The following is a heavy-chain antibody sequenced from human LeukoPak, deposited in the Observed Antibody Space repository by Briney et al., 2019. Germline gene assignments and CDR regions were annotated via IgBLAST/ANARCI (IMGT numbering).Heavy chain of an antibody. V-gene: IGHV4-59*01. Sequence: SETLSLTCTVSGGSISSCYWSWIRQPPGKGLEWIGYIYYSGSTNYNPSLKSRVTISLDTSKNQFSLKLSSVTAADTAVYYCAGAVVITSAEYFQHWGQGTLVTVSS. D-gene: IGHD3-22*01. J-gene: IGHJ1*01. CDR2: IYYSGST. CDR3: AGAVVITSAEYFQH. CDR1: GGSISSCY.